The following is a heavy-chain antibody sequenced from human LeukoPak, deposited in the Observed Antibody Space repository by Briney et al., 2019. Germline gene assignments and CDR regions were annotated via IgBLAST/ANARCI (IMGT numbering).Heavy chain of an antibody. V-gene: IGHV3-30*03. J-gene: IGHJ4*02. CDR2: ITYDGSNK. Sequence: GGSLRLSCAASGFTFKNYGMHWVRQAPGKGLEWVGVITYDGSNKYYGDSVKGRFTISRDNSKNTLYLQMNSLRAEDTAVYYCARGQGGTMVRGVITGYWGQGTLVTVSS. CDR3: ARGQGGTMVRGVITGY. CDR1: GFTFKNYG. D-gene: IGHD3-10*01.